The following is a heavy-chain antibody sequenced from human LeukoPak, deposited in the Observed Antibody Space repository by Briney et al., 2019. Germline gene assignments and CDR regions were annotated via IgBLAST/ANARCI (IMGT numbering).Heavy chain of an antibody. J-gene: IGHJ2*01. Sequence: GGSLRLSCAASGFTVSSNYMSWVRQAPGKGLEWVSVIYSGGSTYYADSVKGRFTISRDNSKNTLYLQMNSLRAEDTAVYYCARGYCDYWYFDLWGSGTLVTVSS. CDR1: GFTVSSNY. D-gene: IGHD3-22*01. CDR3: ARGYCDYWYFDL. V-gene: IGHV3-53*01. CDR2: IYSGGST.